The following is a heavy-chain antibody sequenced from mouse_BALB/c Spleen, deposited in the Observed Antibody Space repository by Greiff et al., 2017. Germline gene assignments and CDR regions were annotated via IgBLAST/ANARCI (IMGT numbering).Heavy chain of an antibody. CDR3: ARGDYFDY. CDR2: ISSGGST. CDR1: GFTFSSYA. Sequence: EVNVVESGGGLVKPGGSLKLSCAASGFTFSSYAMSWVRQTPEKRLEWVASISSGGSTYYPDSVKGRFTISRDNARNILYLQMSSLRSEDTAMYYCARGDYFDYWGQGTTLTVSS. J-gene: IGHJ2*01. V-gene: IGHV5-6-5*01.